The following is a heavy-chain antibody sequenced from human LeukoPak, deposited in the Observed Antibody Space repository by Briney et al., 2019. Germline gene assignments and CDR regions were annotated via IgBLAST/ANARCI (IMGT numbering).Heavy chain of an antibody. J-gene: IGHJ5*02. CDR2: IYYSGST. D-gene: IGHD3-3*01. CDR1: GGSISSYY. V-gene: IGHV4-59*01. Sequence: PSETLSLTCTVSGGSISSYYWSWIRQPPGKGLEWIGYIYYSGSTNYNPSLKSRVTISVDTSKNQFSLKLSSVTAADTAVYYCARGFLEWLPFNWFDPWGQGTLVTVSS. CDR3: ARGFLEWLPFNWFDP.